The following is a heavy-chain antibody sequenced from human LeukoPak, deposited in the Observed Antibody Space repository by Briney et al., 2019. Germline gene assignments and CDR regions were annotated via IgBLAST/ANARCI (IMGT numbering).Heavy chain of an antibody. V-gene: IGHV3-23*01. CDR3: ATVGSGSYYFHY. J-gene: IGHJ4*02. D-gene: IGHD3-10*01. CDR2: ISNSGYST. Sequence: GGSLRLSCGASGFTFSNYAMSWVRQAPGKGLEWVSAISNSGYSTYYADSVKGRFTISRDNYKNTLYLQMNSLTAEDTAVYYCATVGSGSYYFHYWGQGTLVTVSS. CDR1: GFTFSNYA.